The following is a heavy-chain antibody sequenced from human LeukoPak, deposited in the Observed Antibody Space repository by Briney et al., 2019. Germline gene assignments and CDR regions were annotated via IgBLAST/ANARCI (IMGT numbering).Heavy chain of an antibody. CDR2: IYYSGST. CDR1: GGSISSYY. J-gene: IGHJ5*02. CDR3: P. Sequence: SETLSLTCTVSGGSISSYYWSWIRQPPGKGLEWIGYIYYSGSTNYNPSLKSRVTISVDTSKNQFSLYYCASSVDTTLDWFDPWGQGTLVTVSS. V-gene: IGHV4-59*01. D-gene: IGHD5-18*01.